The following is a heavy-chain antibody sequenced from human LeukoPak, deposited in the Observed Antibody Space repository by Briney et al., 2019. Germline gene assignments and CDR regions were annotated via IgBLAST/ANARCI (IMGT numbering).Heavy chain of an antibody. CDR1: GYTFTGYY. CDR2: ISAYNGNT. D-gene: IGHD3-22*01. V-gene: IGHV1-18*04. CDR3: ARGPLGYYDSSGPIYPLSPA. J-gene: IGHJ5*02. Sequence: ASVKVSCKASGYTFTGYYMHWVRQAPGQGLEWMGWISAYNGNTNYAQKLQGRVTMTTDTSTSTAYMELRSLRSDDTAVYYCARGPLGYYDSSGPIYPLSPAWGQGTLVTVSS.